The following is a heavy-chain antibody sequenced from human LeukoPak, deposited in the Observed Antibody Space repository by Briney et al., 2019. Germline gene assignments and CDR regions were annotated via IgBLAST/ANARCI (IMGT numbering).Heavy chain of an antibody. CDR3: AKDRGGSYRGAFDY. Sequence: PGRSLRLSCAASGYTFTTYGMHWVRQAPGKGLEWVAIISFDGSYEYYADSVKGRFTISRDTSKNTLYLQMNSLKLEDTAVYYCAKDRGGSYRGAFDYWGQGTLVTVSS. CDR2: ISFDGSYE. CDR1: GYTFTTYG. V-gene: IGHV3-30*18. J-gene: IGHJ4*02. D-gene: IGHD1-26*01.